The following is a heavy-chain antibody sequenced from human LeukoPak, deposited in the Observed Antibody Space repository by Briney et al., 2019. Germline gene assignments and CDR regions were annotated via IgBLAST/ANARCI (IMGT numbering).Heavy chain of an antibody. V-gene: IGHV3-21*06. D-gene: IGHD3-10*01. Sequence: GGSLRLSCAASRFTFSSYSMNWVRQAPGKGLEWVSSIATSSDYIYYAGSLKGRFTISGDNAKNSLYLHMNSLRPDDTAVYYCARGRSITILRGVAISDGFDIWGQGTKVTVS. CDR1: RFTFSSYS. CDR3: ARGRSITILRGVAISDGFDI. J-gene: IGHJ3*02. CDR2: IATSSDYI.